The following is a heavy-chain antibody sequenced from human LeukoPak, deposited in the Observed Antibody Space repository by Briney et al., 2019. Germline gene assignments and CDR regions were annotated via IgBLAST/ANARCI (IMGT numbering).Heavy chain of an antibody. CDR2: INNDGSST. J-gene: IGHJ4*02. CDR1: GFTFTDYW. Sequence: TGGSLRLSCAASGFTFTDYWMHCVRQAPGKGLVWVSRINNDGSSTNYADSVKGRFTISRDNAKNTVYLQMNSLRAEDTAVYYCARGDIVLWGQGTLVTVSS. D-gene: IGHD1-26*01. V-gene: IGHV3-74*01. CDR3: ARGDIVL.